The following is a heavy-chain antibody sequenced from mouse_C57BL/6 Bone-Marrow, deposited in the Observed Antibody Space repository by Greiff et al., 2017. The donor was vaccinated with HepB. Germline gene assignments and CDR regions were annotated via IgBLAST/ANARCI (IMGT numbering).Heavy chain of an antibody. J-gene: IGHJ4*01. V-gene: IGHV10-1*01. Sequence: EVKLQESGGGLVQPKGSLKLSCAASGFSFNTYAMNWVRQAPGKGLEWVARIRSKSNNYATYYADSVKDRFTISRDDSESMLYLQMNNLKTEDTAMYYCVLFTTVVSYYAMDYWGQGTSVTVSS. CDR2: IRSKSNNYAT. CDR1: GFSFNTYA. D-gene: IGHD1-1*01. CDR3: VLFTTVVSYYAMDY.